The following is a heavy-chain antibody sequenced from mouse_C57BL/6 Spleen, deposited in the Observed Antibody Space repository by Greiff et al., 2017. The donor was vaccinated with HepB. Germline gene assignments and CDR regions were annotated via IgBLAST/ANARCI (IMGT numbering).Heavy chain of an antibody. J-gene: IGHJ4*01. V-gene: IGHV5-12*01. CDR3: ARHSDFYYAMDY. CDR1: GFTFSDYY. CDR2: ISNGGGST. Sequence: EVQLVESGGGLVQPGGSLKLSCAASGFTFSDYYMYWVRQTPEKRLEWVAYISNGGGSTYYPDTVKGRFTISRDNAKNTLYLQMSRLKSEDTAMYYCARHSDFYYAMDYWGQGTSVTVSS.